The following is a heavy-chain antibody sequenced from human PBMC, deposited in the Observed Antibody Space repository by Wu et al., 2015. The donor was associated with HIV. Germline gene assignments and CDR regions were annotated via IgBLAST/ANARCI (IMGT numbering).Heavy chain of an antibody. CDR1: DYTFSSFG. Sequence: QIHLEQSGAEVKKPGASVKLSCKCSDYTFSSFGISWVRQAPGQGLEWMGWMSAYNRNNNYAQKFQGRVTMTTDTSTKTVYMELKRLTSDDTAVYFXAREGTSAQRLFHFDDWGQGTLVTVSS. CDR2: MSAYNRNN. J-gene: IGHJ4*02. CDR3: AREGTSAQRLFHFDD. V-gene: IGHV1-18*01. D-gene: IGHD1-26*01.